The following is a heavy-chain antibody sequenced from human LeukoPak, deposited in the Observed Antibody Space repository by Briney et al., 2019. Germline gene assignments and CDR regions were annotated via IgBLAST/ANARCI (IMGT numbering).Heavy chain of an antibody. D-gene: IGHD2-2*01. CDR1: GGTFSSYA. V-gene: IGHV1-69*13. Sequence: ASVKVSCKASGGTFSSYAISWVRQAPGQGLEWMGGIIPIFGTANYAQKFQGRVTITAGESTSTAYMELSSLRSEDTAVYYCARHHLDIVVVPAAMLDVWGQGTTVTVSS. CDR3: ARHHLDIVVVPAAMLDV. J-gene: IGHJ6*02. CDR2: IIPIFGTA.